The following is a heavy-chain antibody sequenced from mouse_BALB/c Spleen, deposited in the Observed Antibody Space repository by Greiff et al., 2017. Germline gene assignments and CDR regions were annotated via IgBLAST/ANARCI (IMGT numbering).Heavy chain of an antibody. CDR2: IYPGDGDT. CDR3: ARGGGFYDYDGGFAY. J-gene: IGHJ3*01. V-gene: IGHV1-80*01. Sequence: QVHVKQSGAELVRPGSSVKISCKASGYAFSSYWMNWVKQRPGQGLEWIGQIYPGDGDTNYNGKFKGKATLTADKSSSTAYMQLSSLTSEDSAVYFCARGGGFYDYDGGFAYWGQGTLVTVSA. D-gene: IGHD2-4*01. CDR1: GYAFSSYW.